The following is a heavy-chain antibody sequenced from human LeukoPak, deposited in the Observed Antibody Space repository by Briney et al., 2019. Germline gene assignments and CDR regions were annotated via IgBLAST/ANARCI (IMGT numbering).Heavy chain of an antibody. J-gene: IGHJ3*02. Sequence: ASVKVSCKAFGYTFTSNYMHWVRQAPGQGPEWMGVISPSGGSTTYAQNFQGRVTMTRDTSASTVYMSSLRSEDTAIYYCARIRDGYNDAYDIWGQGTVVTVPS. CDR1: GYTFTSNY. D-gene: IGHD5-24*01. CDR3: ARIRDGYNDAYDI. CDR2: ISPSGGST. V-gene: IGHV1-46*01.